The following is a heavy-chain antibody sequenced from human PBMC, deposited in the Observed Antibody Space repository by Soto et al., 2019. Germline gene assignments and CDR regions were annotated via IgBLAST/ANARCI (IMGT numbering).Heavy chain of an antibody. D-gene: IGHD4-17*01. CDR1: GFTFSSYG. J-gene: IGHJ6*02. CDR2: ISYDGSNK. CDR3: AKRAIDYDYGDYYGMDV. Sequence: QVQLVESGGGVVQPGRSLRLSCAASGFTFSSYGMHWVRQAPGKGLEWVAVISYDGSNKYYADSVKGRFTISRDNSKNTLYLQMTSLRAEDTAVYYCAKRAIDYDYGDYYGMDVWGQGTTVTVSS. V-gene: IGHV3-30*18.